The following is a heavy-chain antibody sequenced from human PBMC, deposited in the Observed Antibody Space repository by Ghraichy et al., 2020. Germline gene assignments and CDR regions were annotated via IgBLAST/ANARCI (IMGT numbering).Heavy chain of an antibody. CDR2: TYYRSKWYN. D-gene: IGHD1-1*01. V-gene: IGHV6-1*01. Sequence: SQTLSLTCAISGDSVSSNSAAWNWIRQSPLRGLEWLGRTYYRSKWYNDYAVSVKSRITINPDTSKNQFSLQLNSVTPEDTAVYYCARDVGDWNGSEGAFDIWGQGTMVTVSS. CDR1: GDSVSSNSAA. J-gene: IGHJ3*02. CDR3: ARDVGDWNGSEGAFDI.